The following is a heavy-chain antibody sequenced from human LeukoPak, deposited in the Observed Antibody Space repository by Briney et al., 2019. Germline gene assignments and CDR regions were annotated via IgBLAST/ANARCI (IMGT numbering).Heavy chain of an antibody. CDR3: AKAPHFDFWSGYSYYFDY. D-gene: IGHD3-3*01. CDR2: LSGSGGNT. Sequence: GSLKLSCSASNFIFGTFAISWVRPAPGKGLDWVASLSGSGGNTYYAESVKGRFTISRDISRDTVYLQMNSLRAEDMAVYYCAKAPHFDFWSGYSYYFDYWGQGTLVTVSS. J-gene: IGHJ4*02. CDR1: NFIFGTFA. V-gene: IGHV3-23*01.